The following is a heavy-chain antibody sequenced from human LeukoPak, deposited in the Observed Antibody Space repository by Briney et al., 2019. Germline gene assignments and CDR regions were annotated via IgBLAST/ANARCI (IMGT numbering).Heavy chain of an antibody. Sequence: GASVKVSCKASGGDLSRYGISWVRLAPGQGLEWMGGIIPIFGTKNYAQRFQGRVTITTDESTSAVYMELSGLRSEDTAVYYCARDRIPAAPSYSYFYMDVWGKGTTVTVSS. CDR1: GGDLSRYG. CDR2: IIPIFGTK. J-gene: IGHJ6*03. V-gene: IGHV1-69*05. CDR3: ARDRIPAAPSYSYFYMDV. D-gene: IGHD6-13*01.